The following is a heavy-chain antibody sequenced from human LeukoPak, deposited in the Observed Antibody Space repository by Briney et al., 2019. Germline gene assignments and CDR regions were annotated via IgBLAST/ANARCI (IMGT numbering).Heavy chain of an antibody. Sequence: GRSLRLSCASSGFTFDDYAMPWVRQAPGKGLEWVSCISWNSGSIGYADSVKGRFTISRDNAKNSLYLQMNSLRAEDTALYYCAKALNYYDSTFDYWGQGTLVTVSS. CDR2: ISWNSGSI. CDR3: AKALNYYDSTFDY. J-gene: IGHJ4*02. V-gene: IGHV3-9*01. CDR1: GFTFDDYA. D-gene: IGHD3-22*01.